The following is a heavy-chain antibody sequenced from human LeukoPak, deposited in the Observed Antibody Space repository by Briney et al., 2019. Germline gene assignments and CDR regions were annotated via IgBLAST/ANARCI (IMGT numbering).Heavy chain of an antibody. CDR3: ARDQKGPFDY. V-gene: IGHV4-61*02. Sequence: PSETLSLTCTVSGGSISSGSYYWSWIRQPAGKGLEWIGRIYTSGSTNYNPSLKSQVTISVDTSKNQFSLKLNSVTAADTAVYYCARDQKGPFDYWGQGTLVTVSS. J-gene: IGHJ4*02. CDR2: IYTSGST. CDR1: GGSISSGSYY.